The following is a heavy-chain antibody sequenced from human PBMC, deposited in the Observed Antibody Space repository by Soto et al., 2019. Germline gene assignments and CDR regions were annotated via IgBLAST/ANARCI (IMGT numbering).Heavy chain of an antibody. Sequence: GASVKVSCKASGYTFTSYAMYWVRQAPGQRLEWMGWINAGNGNTKYSQKFQGRVTITRDTSASTAYMELSSLRSEDTAVYYCARGGYCSSTSCRGYYYGMEVWGQGTTVTVSS. V-gene: IGHV1-3*01. CDR2: INAGNGNT. D-gene: IGHD2-2*01. CDR3: ARGGYCSSTSCRGYYYGMEV. J-gene: IGHJ6*02. CDR1: GYTFTSYA.